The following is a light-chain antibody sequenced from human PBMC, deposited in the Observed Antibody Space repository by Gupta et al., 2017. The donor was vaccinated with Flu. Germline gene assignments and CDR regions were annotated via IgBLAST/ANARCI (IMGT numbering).Light chain of an antibody. CDR3: NSRDSSGNHLV. CDR1: SLRTHY. J-gene: IGLJ3*02. CDR2: GQN. V-gene: IGLV3-19*01. Sequence: SSDLTQDPAVSVALGQTVTITCQGDSLRTHYATWFQQKPGQAPVFVISGQNYRPSGIPDRFSGSNSGNTASLTITGAQAEDEADYYCNSRDSSGNHLVFGGGTRLTVL.